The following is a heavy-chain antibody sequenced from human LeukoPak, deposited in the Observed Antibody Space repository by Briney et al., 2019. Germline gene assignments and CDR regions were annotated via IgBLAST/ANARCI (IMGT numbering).Heavy chain of an antibody. CDR3: ARPPYYGSGSYFDY. Sequence: PGRSLRLSCAASGFTFSSYAMHWVRQAPGKGLEWVAVISYDGSNKYYADSVKGRFTIPRDNSKNTLYLQMNSLRAEDTAVYYCARPPYYGSGSYFDYWGQGTLVTVSS. CDR1: GFTFSSYA. V-gene: IGHV3-30-3*01. D-gene: IGHD3-10*01. J-gene: IGHJ4*02. CDR2: ISYDGSNK.